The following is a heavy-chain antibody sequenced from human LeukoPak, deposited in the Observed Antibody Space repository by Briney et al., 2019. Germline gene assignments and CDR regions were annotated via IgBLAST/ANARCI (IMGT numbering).Heavy chain of an antibody. J-gene: IGHJ5*02. CDR1: GGSINSRNYY. D-gene: IGHD5-18*01. Sequence: SETLSLTCSVSGGSINSRNYYWGWIRQPPGKGLEWIGSIYHSGSTYYNPSLKSRVTISIDTSKNQFSLKLSSVTAADASVYYCARYSYGGEDWFDPWGQGTLVTVSS. CDR3: ARYSYGGEDWFDP. V-gene: IGHV4-39*01. CDR2: IYHSGST.